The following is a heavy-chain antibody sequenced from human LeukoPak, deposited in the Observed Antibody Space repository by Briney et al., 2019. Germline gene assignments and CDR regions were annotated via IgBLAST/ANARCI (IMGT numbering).Heavy chain of an antibody. D-gene: IGHD3-3*01. V-gene: IGHV3-23*01. CDR3: AKVKSGFLEWLSFDY. J-gene: IGHJ4*02. CDR1: GFTFSSYA. CDR2: ISGSGGST. Sequence: SGGSLRLSCAASGFTFSSYAMSWVRQAPGKGPEWVSAISGSGGSTYYADSVKGRFTISRDNSKNTLYLQMNSLRAEDTAVYYCAKVKSGFLEWLSFDYWGQGTLVTVSS.